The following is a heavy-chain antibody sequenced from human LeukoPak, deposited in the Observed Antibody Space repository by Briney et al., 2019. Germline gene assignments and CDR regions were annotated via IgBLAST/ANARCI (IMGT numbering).Heavy chain of an antibody. D-gene: IGHD6-13*01. CDR1: DVSISSYY. CDR2: IFHSGSP. CDR3: ARVGHIAAAGTYDY. Sequence: SETLSLTCTVSDVSISSYYWSWIRQSPGKGLEWIGNIFHSGSPNYSPSLMSRVTVSFDTSKNQFSLNLSSVTAADTAVYYCARVGHIAAAGTYDYWGQGTLVTVSS. J-gene: IGHJ4*02. V-gene: IGHV4-4*08.